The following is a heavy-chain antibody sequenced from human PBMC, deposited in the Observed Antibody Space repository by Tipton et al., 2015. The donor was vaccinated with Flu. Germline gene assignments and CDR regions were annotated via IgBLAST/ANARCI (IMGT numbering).Heavy chain of an antibody. J-gene: IGHJ6*02. CDR3: ARDRGYGSGVSCSSSGRDV. CDR1: GFTFSSYS. D-gene: IGHD2-15*01. Sequence: SLRLSCAASGFTFSSYSMNWVRQAPGKGLEWVSSISSSSSYIYYADSVKGRFTISRDNAKNSLYLQMNSPRAEDTAVYYCARDRGYGSGVSCSSSGRDVGAQGPPAPV. V-gene: IGHV3-21*01. CDR2: ISSSSSYI.